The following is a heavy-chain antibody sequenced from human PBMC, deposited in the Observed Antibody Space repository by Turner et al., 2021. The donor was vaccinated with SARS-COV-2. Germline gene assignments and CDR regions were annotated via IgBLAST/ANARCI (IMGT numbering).Heavy chain of an antibody. J-gene: IGHJ4*02. D-gene: IGHD1-26*01. CDR3: ARHSPELRGDYFDY. V-gene: IGHV4-39*01. Sequence: QLPLQESGPGLVKPSETLSLTCTVSGCSISSSSYYWGWIRQPPGKGLEWIGYIYYSGSTYYNPSLKSRVTIAVDTSKNQFSLKLSSVTAADTAVYYCARHSPELRGDYFDYWGQGTLVTVSS. CDR2: IYYSGST. CDR1: GCSISSSSYY.